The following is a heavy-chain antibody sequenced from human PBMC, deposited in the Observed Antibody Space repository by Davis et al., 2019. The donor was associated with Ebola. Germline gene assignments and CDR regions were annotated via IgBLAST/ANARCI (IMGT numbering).Heavy chain of an antibody. D-gene: IGHD6-13*01. J-gene: IGHJ5*02. CDR2: IYYSGST. V-gene: IGHV4-39*01. Sequence: SETLSLTCTVSGGSISSSSYYWGWIRQPPGKGLEWIGSIYYSGSTYYNPSLKSRVTISVDTSKNQFSLKLSSVTAADTAVYYCARGLGSSSWYSWSWFDPWGQGTLVTVSS. CDR3: ARGLGSSSWYSWSWFDP. CDR1: GGSISSSSYY.